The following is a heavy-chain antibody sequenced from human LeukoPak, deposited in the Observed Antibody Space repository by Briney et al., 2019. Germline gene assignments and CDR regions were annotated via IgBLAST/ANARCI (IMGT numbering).Heavy chain of an antibody. CDR3: ARDLNWETY. CDR2: IRGSGGST. V-gene: IGHV3-23*01. J-gene: IGHJ4*02. D-gene: IGHD7-27*01. CDR1: GFTFSRYG. Sequence: GGSLRLSCGASGFTFSRYGMSWVRQAPGKGLEWVSVIRGSGGSTYYADSVKGRFTISRDNSKNTLYLQMNSLRAEDTAVYYCARDLNWETYWGQGTLVSVSS.